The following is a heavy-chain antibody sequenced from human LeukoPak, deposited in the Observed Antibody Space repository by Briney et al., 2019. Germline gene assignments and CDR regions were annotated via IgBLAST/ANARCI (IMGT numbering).Heavy chain of an antibody. CDR1: GGSISSSSYY. V-gene: IGHV4-39*07. CDR2: IYYSGST. J-gene: IGHJ5*02. Sequence: SETLSLTCTVSGGSISSSSYYWGWIRQPPGKGLEWIGSIYYSGSTYYNPSLKSRVTVSVDTSKNQFSLKLSSVTAADTAVYYCAGDYYGSGSYYINWFDPWGQGTLVTVSS. D-gene: IGHD3-10*01. CDR3: AGDYYGSGSYYINWFDP.